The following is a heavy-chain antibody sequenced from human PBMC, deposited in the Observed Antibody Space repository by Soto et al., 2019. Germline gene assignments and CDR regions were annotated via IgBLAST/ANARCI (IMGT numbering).Heavy chain of an antibody. J-gene: IGHJ4*02. CDR3: ARDQWSTHYFDY. D-gene: IGHD2-15*01. CDR2: IYYSGST. Sequence: SETLSLTCTVSGGSISSYYWSWIRQPPGKGLEWIGYIYYSGSTNYNPSLKSRVTISVDTSKNQFSLKLSSVTAADTAVYYCARDQWSTHYFDYWGQGTLVTVSS. V-gene: IGHV4-59*01. CDR1: GGSISSYY.